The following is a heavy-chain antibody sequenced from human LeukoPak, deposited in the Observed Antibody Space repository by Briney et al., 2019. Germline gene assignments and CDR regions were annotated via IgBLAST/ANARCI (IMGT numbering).Heavy chain of an antibody. CDR1: GYKFTAYY. V-gene: IGHV1-2*02. D-gene: IGHD6-19*01. Sequence: ASVKVSCKSSGYKFTAYYIHWIRQAPGQGLEWMGWVNPDSGDTNCTQNYQGRLTLSRDTSVSTVYMELSSLTSDDTAVYYCARVWDASGWLNWFDPWGQGTLVTVSS. CDR2: VNPDSGDT. J-gene: IGHJ5*02. CDR3: ARVWDASGWLNWFDP.